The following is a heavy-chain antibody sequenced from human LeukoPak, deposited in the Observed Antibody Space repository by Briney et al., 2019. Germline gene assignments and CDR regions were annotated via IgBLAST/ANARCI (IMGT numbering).Heavy chain of an antibody. CDR2: ISYDGSNK. CDR1: GFTFSSYA. D-gene: IGHD5-24*01. J-gene: IGHJ4*02. V-gene: IGHV3-30-3*01. Sequence: GRSLRLSCAASGFTFSSYAMHWVRQAPGKGLEWVAVISYDGSNKYYADSVKGRFTISRDNSKNTLYLQMNSLRAEDTAVYYCARDPDGYNSGFDYWGQGTLVTVSS. CDR3: ARDPDGYNSGFDY.